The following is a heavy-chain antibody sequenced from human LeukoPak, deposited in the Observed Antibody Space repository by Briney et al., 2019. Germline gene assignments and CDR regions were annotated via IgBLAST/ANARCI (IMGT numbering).Heavy chain of an antibody. CDR1: GGSISSYY. V-gene: IGHV4-4*07. CDR3: ARVRGVAGTYAFDY. D-gene: IGHD6-19*01. Sequence: SETLSLTCTVSGGSISSYYWSWIRQPAGKGLEWIGRIYTSGSTNYNPSLKSRVTMPVDTSKNQFSLKLSSVTAADTAVYYCARVRGVAGTYAFDYWGQGTLVTVSS. CDR2: IYTSGST. J-gene: IGHJ4*02.